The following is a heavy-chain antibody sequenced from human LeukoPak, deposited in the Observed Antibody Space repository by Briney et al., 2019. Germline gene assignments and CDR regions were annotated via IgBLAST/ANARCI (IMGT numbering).Heavy chain of an antibody. Sequence: SETLSLTCTVSGGSISSYYWSWIRQPPGKGLEWIGYIYYSGSTNYNPSLKSRVTISVDTSKNRFSLKLSSVTAADTAMYYCARDSYDSSGNYRSFDYWGQGTQVTVSS. V-gene: IGHV4-59*01. J-gene: IGHJ4*02. CDR2: IYYSGST. D-gene: IGHD3-22*01. CDR1: GGSISSYY. CDR3: ARDSYDSSGNYRSFDY.